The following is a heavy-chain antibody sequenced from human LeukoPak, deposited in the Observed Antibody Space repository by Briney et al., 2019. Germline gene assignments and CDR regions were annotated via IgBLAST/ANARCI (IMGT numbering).Heavy chain of an antibody. CDR3: ARDIYYDSSGYPGY. V-gene: IGHV3-30-3*01. J-gene: IGHJ4*02. Sequence: GGSLRLPCAASGFTFSSYAMHWVRQAPGKGLEWVAVISYDGSNKYYADSVKGRFTISRDNSKNTLYLQMNSLGAEDTAVYYCARDIYYDSSGYPGYWGQGTLVTVSS. CDR1: GFTFSSYA. CDR2: ISYDGSNK. D-gene: IGHD3-22*01.